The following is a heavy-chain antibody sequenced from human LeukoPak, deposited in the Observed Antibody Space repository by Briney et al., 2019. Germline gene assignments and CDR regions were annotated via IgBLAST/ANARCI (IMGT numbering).Heavy chain of an antibody. CDR1: GFTFNTYT. J-gene: IGHJ6*02. Sequence: GGSLRLSCAASGFTFNTYTMNWVRQAPGKGLEWVSYISGSSGIIDYADSVRGRFTISRDNSKNTLYLQMNSLRAEDTAVYYCARENDMGYCSGGRCYKGYNAMDVWGQGTTVTVSS. V-gene: IGHV3-48*01. D-gene: IGHD2-15*01. CDR2: ISGSSGII. CDR3: ARENDMGYCSGGRCYKGYNAMDV.